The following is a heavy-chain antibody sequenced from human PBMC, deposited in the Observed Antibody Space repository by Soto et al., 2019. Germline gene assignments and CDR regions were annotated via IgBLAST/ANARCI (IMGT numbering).Heavy chain of an antibody. CDR3: ARGRGYGPYYCYGMDV. V-gene: IGHV4-31*03. CDR2: IYYSGST. D-gene: IGHD5-12*01. Sequence: QVQLQESGPGLVKPSQTLSLTCTVSGGSISSGGYYWSWIRQHPGKGLEWIGYIYYSGSTYYNPSLKSRVTISVDTSKNQFSLKLSSVTAADTAVYYCARGRGYGPYYCYGMDVWGQGTTVTVSS. CDR1: GGSISSGGYY. J-gene: IGHJ6*02.